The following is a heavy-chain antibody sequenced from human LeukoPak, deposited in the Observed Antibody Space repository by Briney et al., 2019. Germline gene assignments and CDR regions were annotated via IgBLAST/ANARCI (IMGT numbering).Heavy chain of an antibody. D-gene: IGHD5-18*01. V-gene: IGHV1-18*01. Sequence: ASVKVSRKASGYTFNTYGFSWVRQAPGQGLEWVGWISAYNGNTDYAQKIQGRVTMTTDTSTSTAYMELRSLKSYDTAVYYCARGLVDTAMVAPTYWGQGTLVTVSS. CDR3: ARGLVDTAMVAPTY. J-gene: IGHJ4*02. CDR1: GYTFNTYG. CDR2: ISAYNGNT.